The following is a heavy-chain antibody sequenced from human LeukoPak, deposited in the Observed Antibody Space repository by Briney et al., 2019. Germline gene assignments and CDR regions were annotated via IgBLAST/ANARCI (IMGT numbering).Heavy chain of an antibody. D-gene: IGHD4-17*01. Sequence: SETLSLTCTVSGGSISSYYWSWIRQPPGKGLEWIGYIYYSGSTNYNPSLKSRVTISVDTSKNQFSLKLSSVTAADTAVYYCARDKGIYGDYPFDYWGQGTLVTVSS. J-gene: IGHJ4*02. CDR1: GGSISSYY. CDR2: IYYSGST. CDR3: ARDKGIYGDYPFDY. V-gene: IGHV4-59*12.